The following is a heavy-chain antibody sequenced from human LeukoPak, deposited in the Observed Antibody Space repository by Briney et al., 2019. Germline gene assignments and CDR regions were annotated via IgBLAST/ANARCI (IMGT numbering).Heavy chain of an antibody. D-gene: IGHD4-23*01. V-gene: IGHV3-64*01. CDR1: GFTFSSYA. CDR2: ISSNGGST. CDR3: ARGLATTTVAQGPPNWFDP. Sequence: GGSLRLSCAAPGFTFSSYAMHWVRQAPGKGLEYVSAISSNGGSTYYANSVKGRFTISRDNSKNTLYLQMGSLRAEDMIVYNCARGLATTTVAQGPPNWFDPWGQGTLVTVSS. J-gene: IGHJ5*02.